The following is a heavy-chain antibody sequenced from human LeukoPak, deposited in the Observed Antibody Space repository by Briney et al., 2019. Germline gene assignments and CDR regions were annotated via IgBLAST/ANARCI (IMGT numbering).Heavy chain of an antibody. CDR3: AREFYYDSSGYYYLTYFQH. CDR2: ISAYNGNT. CDR1: GYTFTSYG. J-gene: IGHJ1*01. V-gene: IGHV1-18*01. Sequence: ASVTVSCKASGYTFTSYGISWVRQAPGQGLEWMGWISAYNGNTNYAQKLQGRVTMTTDTSTSTAYMELRSLRSDDTAVYYCAREFYYDSSGYYYLTYFQHWGQGTLVTVSS. D-gene: IGHD3-22*01.